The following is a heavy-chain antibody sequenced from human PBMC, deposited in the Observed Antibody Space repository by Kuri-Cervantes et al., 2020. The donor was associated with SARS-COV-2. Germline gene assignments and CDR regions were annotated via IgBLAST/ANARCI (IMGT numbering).Heavy chain of an antibody. J-gene: IGHJ6*03. CDR1: GYTFTTYD. V-gene: IGHV1-69*13. CDR2: IIPIFGTA. D-gene: IGHD3-22*01. Sequence: SVKVSCKASGYTFTTYDINWVRQAPGQGLEWMGGIIPIFGTANYAQKFQGRVTITADESTSTAYMELSSLRSEDTAVYYCALGYWGSGYPRYYYYMDVWGKGTTVTVSS. CDR3: ALGYWGSGYPRYYYYMDV.